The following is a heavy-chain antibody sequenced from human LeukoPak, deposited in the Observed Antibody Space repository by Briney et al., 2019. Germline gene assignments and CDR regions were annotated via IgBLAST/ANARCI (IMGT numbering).Heavy chain of an antibody. CDR3: ARLSSPYYYDSSGYSQFDY. D-gene: IGHD3-22*01. Sequence: GGSLRLSCAASGFTFSTYSMHWVRQAPDKGLESVAVISQDGSNKYYADSVKGRFTISRDNSKNTLYLQMNSLRAEDTAVYYCARLSSPYYYDSSGYSQFDYWGQGTLVTVSS. V-gene: IGHV3-30-3*01. CDR1: GFTFSTYS. CDR2: ISQDGSNK. J-gene: IGHJ4*02.